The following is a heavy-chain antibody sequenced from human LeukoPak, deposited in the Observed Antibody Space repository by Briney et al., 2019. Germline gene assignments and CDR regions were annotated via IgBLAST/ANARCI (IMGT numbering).Heavy chain of an antibody. J-gene: IGHJ4*02. V-gene: IGHV3-30-3*01. CDR1: EFTFSNYA. CDR2: ISDVGSHK. CDR3: ARVSLRFLEYFYFDY. D-gene: IGHD3-3*01. Sequence: GRSLRLSCTASEFTFSNYAMHWVRQAPGKGLEWVAVISDVGSHKEYADSVKGRFTISRDNSKNTLYLQMNSLRAEGTAVYYCARVSLRFLEYFYFDYWGQGTLVTVSS.